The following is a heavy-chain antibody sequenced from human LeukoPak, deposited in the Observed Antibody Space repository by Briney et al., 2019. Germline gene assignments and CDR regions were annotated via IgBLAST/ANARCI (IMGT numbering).Heavy chain of an antibody. J-gene: IGHJ4*02. CDR3: ARSVPDYTRFDY. CDR2: FKTKYNQV. V-gene: IGHV3-23*05. CDR1: GFTFSDYA. Sequence: PGESLRLSCVASGFTFSDYAMNWVRQAPGKGLEWVSSFKTKYNQVYYAESVRGRFTISTDNSKKTVYLQMNSLRAEDTALYYCARSVPDYTRFDYWGQGALVTVSS. D-gene: IGHD4-11*01.